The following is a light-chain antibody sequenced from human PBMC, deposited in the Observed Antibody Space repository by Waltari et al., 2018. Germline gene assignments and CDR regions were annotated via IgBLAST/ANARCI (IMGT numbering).Light chain of an antibody. V-gene: IGKV4-1*01. J-gene: IGKJ1*01. CDR1: QNVLYSSNNKNY. Sequence: DIVMTQSPGSLAVSLGERATINCKSSQNVLYSSNNKNYIAWYQQKSGQPPKLLIYWTSTRESGVPDRFSGSRSGTDFALTISSLQAEDVAVYYCQQYYTTPWTFGQGTKVEIK. CDR3: QQYYTTPWT. CDR2: WTS.